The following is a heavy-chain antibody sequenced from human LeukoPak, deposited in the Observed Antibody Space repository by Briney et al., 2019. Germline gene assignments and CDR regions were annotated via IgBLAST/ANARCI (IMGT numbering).Heavy chain of an antibody. J-gene: IGHJ4*02. CDR2: IYYSGIT. Sequence: SETLSLTCTVSVGAISSSSYYWGWSRQPPGKGLGRIGSIYYSGITYYNPSLKSRVTISVDTSKNQFSLKLSSVTAADTAVYYCARSSSCYVAPADYWGQGTLVTVSS. D-gene: IGHD6-13*01. CDR3: ARSSSCYVAPADY. CDR1: VGAISSSSYY. V-gene: IGHV4-39*07.